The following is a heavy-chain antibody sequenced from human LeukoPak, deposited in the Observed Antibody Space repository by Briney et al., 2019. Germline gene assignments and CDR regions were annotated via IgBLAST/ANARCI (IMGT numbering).Heavy chain of an antibody. CDR1: GYTFTSYY. CDR2: FDPEDGET. D-gene: IGHD3-10*01. CDR3: AIATAIYYGSGSYYNVRRGYYFDY. J-gene: IGHJ4*02. Sequence: ASVKVSCKASGYTFTSYYMHWVRQAPGKGLEWMGGFDPEDGETIYAQKFQGRVTMTEDTSTDTAYTELSSLRSEDTAVYYCAIATAIYYGSGSYYNVRRGYYFDYWGQGTLVTVSS. V-gene: IGHV1-24*01.